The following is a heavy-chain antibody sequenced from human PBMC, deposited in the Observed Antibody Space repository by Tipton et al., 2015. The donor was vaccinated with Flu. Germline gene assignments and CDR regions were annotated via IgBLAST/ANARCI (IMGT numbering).Heavy chain of an antibody. D-gene: IGHD5-18*01. CDR2: IYYSGST. Sequence: TLSLTCTVSGGSISSYYWSWIRQPPGKGLEWIGYIYYSGSTNYNPSLKSRVTISVDTSKNQFSLKLSSVTAADKAVYYCARDRSDPSGYNSGLPLYYYYYYGMDVWGQGTTVTVSS. J-gene: IGHJ6*02. CDR3: ARDRSDPSGYNSGLPLYYYYYYGMDV. V-gene: IGHV4-59*12. CDR1: GGSISSYY.